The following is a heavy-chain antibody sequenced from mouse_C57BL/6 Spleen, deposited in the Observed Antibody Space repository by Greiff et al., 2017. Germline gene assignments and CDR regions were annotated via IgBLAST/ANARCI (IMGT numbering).Heavy chain of an antibody. V-gene: IGHV1-50*01. CDR2: IDPSDSYT. D-gene: IGHD1-1*01. CDR1: GYTFTSYW. Sequence: QVQLQQPGAELVKPGASVKLSCKASGYTFTSYWMQWVKQRPGQGLEWIGEIDPSDSYTNYNQKFKGKATLTVDTSSSTAYMQLSSLTSEDSAVYYCARSRIYYYGSSYVDYAMDYWGQGTSVTVSS. J-gene: IGHJ4*01. CDR3: ARSRIYYYGSSYVDYAMDY.